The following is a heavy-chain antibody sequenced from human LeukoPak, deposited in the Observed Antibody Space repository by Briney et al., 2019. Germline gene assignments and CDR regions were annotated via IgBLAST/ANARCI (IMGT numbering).Heavy chain of an antibody. D-gene: IGHD3-9*01. CDR1: GFTFSSYG. J-gene: IGHJ6*02. CDR2: IWYDGSNK. Sequence: PGGSLRLSCAASGFTFSSYGMHWVRQAPGEGLEWVAVIWYDGSNKYYADSVKGRFTISRDNSKNTLYLQMNSLRAEDTAVYYCARDGGYHYDILTGYYNVGMDVWGQGTTVTVSS. V-gene: IGHV3-33*01. CDR3: ARDGGYHYDILTGYYNVGMDV.